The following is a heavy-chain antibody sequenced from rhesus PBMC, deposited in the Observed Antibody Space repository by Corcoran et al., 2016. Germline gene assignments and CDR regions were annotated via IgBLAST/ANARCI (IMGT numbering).Heavy chain of an antibody. CDR1: GGSISGYYY. D-gene: IGHD6-25*01. CDR3: AGSGSRTNWYFDL. J-gene: IGHJ2*01. V-gene: IGHV4-73*01. Sequence: QVKLQQWGEGLVKPSETLSLTCAVYGGSISGYYYWTWIRQAPGKGLEWIGNIDGKYTNTNYNPSLKNRLTISKDTSVNQCSLKLTSVTVADTAVYYCAGSGSRTNWYFDLWGPGTPITISS. CDR2: IDGKYTNT.